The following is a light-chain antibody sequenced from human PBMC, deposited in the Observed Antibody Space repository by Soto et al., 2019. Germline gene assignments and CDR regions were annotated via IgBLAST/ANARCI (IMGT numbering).Light chain of an antibody. CDR2: DVN. J-gene: IGLJ1*01. CDR3: CSYTTSSTYV. Sequence: QSVLTQPASVSGSPGQSIAISCTGTSSDVGGYNYVSWYQRHPGKAPKLMIYDVNNRPSGVSNRFSGSKSGNTASLTISGLQAEDEADYYCCSYTTSSTYVFGTGTKVTVL. V-gene: IGLV2-14*03. CDR1: SSDVGGYNY.